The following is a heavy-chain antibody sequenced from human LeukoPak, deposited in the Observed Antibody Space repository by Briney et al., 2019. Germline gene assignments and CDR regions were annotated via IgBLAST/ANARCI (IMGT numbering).Heavy chain of an antibody. D-gene: IGHD2-15*01. CDR1: GFTFSSYA. CDR2: VSGGGDT. J-gene: IGHJ4*02. V-gene: IGHV3-23*01. Sequence: GGSLRLSCAASGFTFSSYAMSWVRQAPGKGLDWVSAVSGGGDTYYADSVKGRFTISRDNSKNTLYLQMNSLRAEDTAIYYCAKGASGPFDYWGLGTLVTVSS. CDR3: AKGASGPFDY.